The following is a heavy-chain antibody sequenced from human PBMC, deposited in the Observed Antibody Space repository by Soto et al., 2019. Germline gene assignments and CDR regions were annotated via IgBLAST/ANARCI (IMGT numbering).Heavy chain of an antibody. V-gene: IGHV4-31*03. CDR2: IYYSGST. Sequence: SETLSLTCTVSGGSISSGGYYWSWIRQHPGKGLEWIGYIYYSGSTYYNPSLKSRVTMSVDTSKSQFSLKLTSVTAADTAVYYCARGEDAFFYYGMDVWGQGTTVTVSS. CDR1: GGSISSGGYY. CDR3: ARGEDAFFYYGMDV. J-gene: IGHJ6*02.